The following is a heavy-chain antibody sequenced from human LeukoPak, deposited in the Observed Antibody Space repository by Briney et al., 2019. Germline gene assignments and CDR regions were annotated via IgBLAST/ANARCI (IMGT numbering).Heavy chain of an antibody. CDR1: GGSFSGYY. Sequence: SETLSLTCAVYGGSFSGYYWSWIRQPPGKGLEWIGEINHSGSTNYNPSLKSRVTISVDTSKNQFSLKLSSVTAADTAVYYCARGRVLLWFGTTGDWFDPWGQGTLVTVSS. V-gene: IGHV4-34*01. J-gene: IGHJ5*02. CDR2: INHSGST. D-gene: IGHD3-10*01. CDR3: ARGRVLLWFGTTGDWFDP.